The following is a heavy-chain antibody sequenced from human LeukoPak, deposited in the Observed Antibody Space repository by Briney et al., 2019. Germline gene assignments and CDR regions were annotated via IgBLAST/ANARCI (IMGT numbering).Heavy chain of an antibody. D-gene: IGHD4-17*01. J-gene: IGHJ4*02. CDR3: ARLRGGTMTTIYY. V-gene: IGHV3-23*01. Sequence: GGSLSLSCAASRFTFSSYVMSWVRQAPGKGLEWVSSITGSGTGTFYADSVRGRFTISRDDSKNTLYLQMNCLRAEDTAVYYCARLRGGTMTTIYYWGQGTLVTVSS. CDR2: ITGSGTGT. CDR1: RFTFSSYV.